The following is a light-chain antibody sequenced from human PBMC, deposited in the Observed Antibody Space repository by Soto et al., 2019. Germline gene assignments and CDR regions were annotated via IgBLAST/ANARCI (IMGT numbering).Light chain of an antibody. CDR3: QKYDSVPWS. CDR2: TAS. Sequence: DIQMTQSPSSLTASVGDRVTITCRASQGIGNNLAWYQQKPGKVPKVLIYTASNLHSGVPSRFSGRGSGTDFTLTISSLQPEDVATYFCQKYDSVPWSFGQGTRVEI. J-gene: IGKJ1*01. CDR1: QGIGNN. V-gene: IGKV1-27*01.